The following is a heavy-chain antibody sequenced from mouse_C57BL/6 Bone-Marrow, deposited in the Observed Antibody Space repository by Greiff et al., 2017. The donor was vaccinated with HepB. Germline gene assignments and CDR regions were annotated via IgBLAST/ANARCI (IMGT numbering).Heavy chain of an antibody. CDR2: ISSGSSTI. V-gene: IGHV5-17*01. Sequence: EVKLEESGGGLVKPGGSLKLSCAASGFTFSDYGMHWVRQAPEKGLEWVAYISSGSSTIYYADTVKGRFTISRDNAKNTLFLQMTSLRSEDTAMYYCAIYDYDVDYWGQGTSVTVSS. CDR3: AIYDYDVDY. CDR1: GFTFSDYG. D-gene: IGHD2-4*01. J-gene: IGHJ4*01.